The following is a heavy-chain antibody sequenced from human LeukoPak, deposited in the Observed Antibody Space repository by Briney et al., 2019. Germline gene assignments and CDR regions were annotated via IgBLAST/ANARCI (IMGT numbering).Heavy chain of an antibody. D-gene: IGHD1-1*01. CDR3: ARDSDRYSPDYYYGMDV. Sequence: SETLSLTCTVSGGSISSYYWSWIRQPPGKGLEWIGYIYYSGSTNYNPSLKSQVTISVDTSKNQFSLKLSSVSAADTAVYYCARDSDRYSPDYYYGMDVWGQGTTVTVSS. CDR2: IYYSGST. J-gene: IGHJ6*02. V-gene: IGHV4-59*01. CDR1: GGSISSYY.